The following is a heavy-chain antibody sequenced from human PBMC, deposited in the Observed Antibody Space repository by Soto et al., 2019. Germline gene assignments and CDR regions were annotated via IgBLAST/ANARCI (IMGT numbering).Heavy chain of an antibody. CDR3: ARDITGPVAAAYGMDV. Sequence: SLKVSCMASVYAFTGYYMHWVRHAPGQGLEWMGWINPNSGGTNYAQKFQGRVTMTRDTSISTAYMELSRLRSDDTAVYYCARDITGPVAAAYGMDVRGQGTTATVSS. D-gene: IGHD2-15*01. CDR1: VYAFTGYY. V-gene: IGHV1-2*02. CDR2: INPNSGGT. J-gene: IGHJ6*02.